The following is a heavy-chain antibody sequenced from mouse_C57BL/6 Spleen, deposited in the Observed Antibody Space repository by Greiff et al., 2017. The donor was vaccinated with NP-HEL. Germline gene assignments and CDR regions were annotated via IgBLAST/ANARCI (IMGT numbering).Heavy chain of an antibody. D-gene: IGHD3-2*02. Sequence: QVQLQQPGPELVKPGASVKLSCKASGYTFTSYWMHWVKQRPGRGLEWIGRIDPNSGGPKYNEKFKSKATLTVDQPSSPASMQLSSRTSADASVYYCGRGRELGGLRLPFDYWGQGTTLTVSA. CDR2: IDPNSGGP. V-gene: IGHV1-72*01. CDR3: GRGRELGGLRLPFDY. J-gene: IGHJ2*01. CDR1: GYTFTSYW.